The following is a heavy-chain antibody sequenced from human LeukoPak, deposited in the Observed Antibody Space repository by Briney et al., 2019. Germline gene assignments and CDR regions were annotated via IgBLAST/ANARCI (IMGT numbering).Heavy chain of an antibody. CDR2: IIPIFGTA. CDR3: ATVNGGSCYY. J-gene: IGHJ4*02. CDR1: GGTFSSYA. Sequence: GASVKVSCKASGGTFSSYAISWVRQAPGQGLEWMGGIIPIFGTANYAQKFQGRVTMTEDTSTDTAYMELSSLRSEDTAVYYCATVNGGSCYYWGQGTLVTVSS. V-gene: IGHV1-69*06. D-gene: IGHD2-15*01.